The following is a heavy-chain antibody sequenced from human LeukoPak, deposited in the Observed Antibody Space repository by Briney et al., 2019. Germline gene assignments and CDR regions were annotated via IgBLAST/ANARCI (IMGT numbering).Heavy chain of an antibody. CDR3: AREFNSSTWRPLDY. Sequence: SETLSLTCTVSGGSISSYYWSWIRQPAGKGLEWIGRIFTSGSTNYNPSLKSRVTMSVDTSKNQFSPKLTSVNAADTAVYYCAREFNSSTWRPLDYWGQGSLVTVSS. CDR2: IFTSGST. D-gene: IGHD6-13*01. J-gene: IGHJ4*02. CDR1: GGSISSYY. V-gene: IGHV4-4*07.